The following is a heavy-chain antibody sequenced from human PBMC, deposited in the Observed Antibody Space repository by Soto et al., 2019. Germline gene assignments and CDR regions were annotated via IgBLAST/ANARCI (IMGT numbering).Heavy chain of an antibody. Sequence: QVQLVQSGAEVKKPGASVKVSCKASGYTFTSYDINWVRQATGQGLEWMGWMNPNSGNTGYAQKFQGRVTMTSNTSMSTAYMELSSLRSEDTAVYYCAGEHSSSWRFDYWGQGPLVTVSS. CDR1: GYTFTSYD. D-gene: IGHD6-13*01. V-gene: IGHV1-8*01. J-gene: IGHJ4*02. CDR3: AGEHSSSWRFDY. CDR2: MNPNSGNT.